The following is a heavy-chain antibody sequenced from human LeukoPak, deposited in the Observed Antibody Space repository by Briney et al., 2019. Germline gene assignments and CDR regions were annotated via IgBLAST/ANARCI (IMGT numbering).Heavy chain of an antibody. CDR1: GYTFTGPY. D-gene: IGHD5-12*01. CDR2: NDPNSGGT. V-gene: IGHV1-2*02. CDR3: ATMLNGAYDV. J-gene: IGHJ4*02. Sequence: ASVKVSCKASGYTFTGPYMHWVRQAPGQGLEWMGWNDPNSGGTNYAQNFQGRVTMTRDTSFSTAYMELSRLTSDDTAVYYCATMLNGAYDVWGQGTLVTVSS.